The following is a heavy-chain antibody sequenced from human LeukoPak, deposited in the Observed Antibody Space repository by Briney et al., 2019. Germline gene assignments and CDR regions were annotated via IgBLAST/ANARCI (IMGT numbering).Heavy chain of an antibody. CDR2: ISYDVITK. CDR1: GFTFTNYP. V-gene: IGHV3-30-3*01. J-gene: IGHJ4*02. D-gene: IGHD4/OR15-4a*01. CDR3: AREDYGASGSSLGNLDY. Sequence: PGRSLRLSCSASGFTFTNYPIHWVRQAPGKGLEWVAVISYDVITKYYADSVKGRFTLSRDNYKNILFLQMDSLRAEDTAVYFCAREDYGASGSSLGNLDYWGQGTLVTVSS.